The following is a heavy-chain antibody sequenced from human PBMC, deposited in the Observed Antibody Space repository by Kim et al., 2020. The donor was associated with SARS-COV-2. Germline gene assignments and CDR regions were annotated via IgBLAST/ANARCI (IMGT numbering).Heavy chain of an antibody. CDR1: GGSISSNDYY. J-gene: IGHJ6*03. V-gene: IGHV4-39*01. CDR2: ISYSGRT. Sequence: SETLSLTCTVSGGSISSNDYYWDWIRQPPGKGLEWIGSISYSGRTYYNPSLKSRVTISVDTSKNQISLKLSSVTAADTGVYYCARGIFGVVIIPYYYYYMDVWVKGTTVTVSS. CDR3: ARGIFGVVIIPYYYYYMDV. D-gene: IGHD3-3*01.